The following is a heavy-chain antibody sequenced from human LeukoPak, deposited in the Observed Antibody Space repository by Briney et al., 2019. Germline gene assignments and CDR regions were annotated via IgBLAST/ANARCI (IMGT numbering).Heavy chain of an antibody. V-gene: IGHV4-39*07. J-gene: IGHJ3*02. CDR3: ARGRNKWLRLDAFDI. CDR1: GGSIRSGTYY. D-gene: IGHD5-12*01. CDR2: VHYSGIT. Sequence: PSETLSLTCTVSGGSIRSGTYYWGWIRQPPGKGLEWVGSVHYSGITYYNPSLESRVTISVDTSKNQFFLRLSSVTAADTAVYYCARGRNKWLRLDAFDIWGQGTTVTVSS.